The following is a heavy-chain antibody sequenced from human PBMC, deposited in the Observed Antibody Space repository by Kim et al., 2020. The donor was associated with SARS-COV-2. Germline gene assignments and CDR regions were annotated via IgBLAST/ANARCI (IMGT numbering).Heavy chain of an antibody. D-gene: IGHD1-26*01. CDR3: ARDAEESYAHDFDI. CDR1: GGTFSSYA. Sequence: SVKVSCKASGGTFSSYAISWVRQAPGQGLEWMGGIIPIFGTANYAQKFQGRVTITADESPSTAYMELSRLRSEDTAVYYCARDAEESYAHDFDIWGQGTMVTVSS. V-gene: IGHV1-69*13. CDR2: IIPIFGTA. J-gene: IGHJ3*02.